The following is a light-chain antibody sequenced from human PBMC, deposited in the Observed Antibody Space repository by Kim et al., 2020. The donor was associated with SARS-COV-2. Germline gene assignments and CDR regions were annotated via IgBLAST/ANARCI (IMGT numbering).Light chain of an antibody. J-gene: IGKJ5*01. V-gene: IGKV3-11*01. CDR3: HQRSN. CDR1: QTIGSS. Sequence: EVVLTQSPATLSLSPGERATLSCRASQTIGSSLGWYQHKPGQVPRLLIYDAYNRATGIPARFSGSGSETDFTLTISSLEPEDFAVYYCHQRSNFGEGTRLEIK. CDR2: DAY.